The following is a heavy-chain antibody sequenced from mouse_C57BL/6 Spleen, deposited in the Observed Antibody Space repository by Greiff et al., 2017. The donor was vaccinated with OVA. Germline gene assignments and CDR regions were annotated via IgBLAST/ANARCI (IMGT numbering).Heavy chain of an antibody. D-gene: IGHD1-1*01. CDR1: GYTFTSYW. J-gene: IGHJ4*01. CDR3: ASGSSYSYAMDY. V-gene: IGHV1-64*01. Sequence: QVQLQQPGAELVKPGASVKLSCKASGYTFTSYWMHWVKQRPGQGLEWIGMIHPNSGSTNYNEKFKSKAALTVDKSSSTAYMQLSSLTSEDSAVYYCASGSSYSYAMDYWGQGTSVTVSS. CDR2: IHPNSGST.